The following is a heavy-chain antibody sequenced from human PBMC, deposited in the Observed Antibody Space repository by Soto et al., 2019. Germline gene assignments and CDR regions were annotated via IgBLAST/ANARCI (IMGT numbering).Heavy chain of an antibody. D-gene: IGHD6-6*01. J-gene: IGHJ3*02. V-gene: IGHV3-23*01. CDR2: ISDSGGIT. CDR3: ARRAFGSSRAFDI. Sequence: VQLLESGGGLVQPGGSLRLSCAASGFAFSSYPMSWVRQAPEKGLEWVSGISDSGGITYNADSVKGRFTISRDNSKNTLYLQMNSLRAEDTAVSYCARRAFGSSRAFDIWGQGTMVTVSS. CDR1: GFAFSSYP.